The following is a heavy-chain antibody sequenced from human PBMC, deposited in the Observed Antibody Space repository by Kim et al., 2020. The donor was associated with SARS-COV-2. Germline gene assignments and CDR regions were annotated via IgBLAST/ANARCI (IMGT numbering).Heavy chain of an antibody. D-gene: IGHD1-7*01. J-gene: IGHJ5*02. CDR3: ARDATGTAGFDP. CDR2: IFSGGNT. V-gene: IGHV4-59*01. Sequence: WAWIRQPPGKRPEWIGYIFSGGNTADNPSLKSRLTMSLDTSKNQFSLKLASVTAADTAVYYCARDATGTAGFDPWGQGTLVTVSS.